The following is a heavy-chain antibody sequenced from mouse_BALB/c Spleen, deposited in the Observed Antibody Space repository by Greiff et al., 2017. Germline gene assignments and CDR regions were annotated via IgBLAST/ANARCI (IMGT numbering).Heavy chain of an antibody. CDR3: ASPLYYGSSYGFDV. V-gene: IGHV5-6-2*01. CDR2: INSNGGST. Sequence: EVKLMESGGGLVKLGGSLKPSCAASGFTFSSYYMSWVRQTPEKRLELVAAINSNGGSTYYPDTVKGRFTISRDNAKNTLYLQMSSLKSEDTALYYCASPLYYGSSYGFDVWGAGTTVTVSS. CDR1: GFTFSSYY. D-gene: IGHD1-1*01. J-gene: IGHJ1*01.